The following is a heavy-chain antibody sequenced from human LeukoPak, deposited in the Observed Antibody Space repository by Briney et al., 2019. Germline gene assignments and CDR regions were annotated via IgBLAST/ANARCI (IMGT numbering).Heavy chain of an antibody. CDR1: GFTFSSYW. CDR2: IKQEGREK. J-gene: IGHJ4*02. D-gene: IGHD3-10*01. V-gene: IGHV3-7*03. Sequence: PGRTLRLSCAASGFTFSSYWMSWVRQAPGKGLEWGTNIKQEGREKYYVDSVKGRFTISRDNAKNSLYLQMNSLRAEETAVYYCARGHVLLWFGGEYYFDYWGQGTLVTVSS. CDR3: ARGHVLLWFGGEYYFDY.